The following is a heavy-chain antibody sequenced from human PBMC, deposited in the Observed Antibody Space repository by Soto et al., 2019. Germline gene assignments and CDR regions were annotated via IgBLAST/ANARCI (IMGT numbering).Heavy chain of an antibody. J-gene: IGHJ3*02. CDR2: IYYSGST. CDR1: GGSISSGGYY. CDR3: ARADYDDILPNAFDI. Sequence: SETLSLTCTVSGGSISSGGYYWSWIRQHPGKGLEWIGYIYYSGSTYYNPSLKSRVTISVDMSKNQFSLKLSSVTAADTAVYYCARADYDDILPNAFDIWSQGKMVTVSS. D-gene: IGHD3-22*01. V-gene: IGHV4-31*03.